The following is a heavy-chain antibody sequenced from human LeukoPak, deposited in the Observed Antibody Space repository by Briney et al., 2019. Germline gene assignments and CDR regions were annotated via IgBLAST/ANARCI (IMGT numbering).Heavy chain of an antibody. J-gene: IGHJ4*02. CDR1: GGSISSGGYY. CDR3: ARDPLYYYGSGSFLGGFDC. D-gene: IGHD3-10*01. Sequence: PSETLSLTCTVSGGSISSGGYYWSWIRQHPGKGLEWIGYIDYSGSTYYNPSLKSRVTISVDTSKNQFSLKLSSVTAADTAVYYCARDPLYYYGSGSFLGGFDCWGQGTLVTVSS. V-gene: IGHV4-31*03. CDR2: IDYSGST.